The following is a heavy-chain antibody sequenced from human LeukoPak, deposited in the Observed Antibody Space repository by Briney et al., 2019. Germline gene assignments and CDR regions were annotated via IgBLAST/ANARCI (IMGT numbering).Heavy chain of an antibody. CDR1: GFTFSSYA. J-gene: IGHJ4*02. D-gene: IGHD3-9*01. Sequence: GGSLRLSCAASGFTFSSYAMSWVRQAPGKGLEWVSAISGSGGSTYYADSVKGRFTISRDNSKNTLYLQMNSLRAEDTAVYCCAKFRDYDILTGYSSYFDYWGQGTLVTVSS. CDR2: ISGSGGST. CDR3: AKFRDYDILTGYSSYFDY. V-gene: IGHV3-23*01.